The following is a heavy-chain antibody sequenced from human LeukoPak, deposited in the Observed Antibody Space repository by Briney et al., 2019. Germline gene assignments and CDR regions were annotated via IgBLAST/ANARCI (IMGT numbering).Heavy chain of an antibody. CDR2: IYSGGST. D-gene: IGHD1-26*01. CDR3: ARDAVRSGEFDH. V-gene: IGHV3-53*01. J-gene: IGHJ4*02. CDR1: GFTVSSNY. Sequence: PGGSLRLSCAASGFTVSSNYMSWVRQAPGKGLEWVSVIYSGGSTYYADSVKGRFTISRDNAKNSLYLQMNSLRAEDTAVYYCARDAVRSGEFDHWGQGTLVTVSS.